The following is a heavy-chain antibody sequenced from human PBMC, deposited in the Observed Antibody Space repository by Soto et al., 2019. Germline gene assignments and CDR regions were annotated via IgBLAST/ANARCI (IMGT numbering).Heavy chain of an antibody. CDR3: ARGGGVGVAGSAAFDM. CDR1: GYPVTAYY. CDR2: INPATGAT. V-gene: IGHV1-2*02. Sequence: QLHLVQSGAVVKKPGASVTVSCSASGYPVTAYYMHWVRQAPGRGLEWMGGINPATGATKYTQPFQGRGTLTRDTSTSTGFMELSGLTSGDPAVFYWARGGGVGVAGSAAFDMWGQGTLVTVST. J-gene: IGHJ3*02. D-gene: IGHD3-3*01.